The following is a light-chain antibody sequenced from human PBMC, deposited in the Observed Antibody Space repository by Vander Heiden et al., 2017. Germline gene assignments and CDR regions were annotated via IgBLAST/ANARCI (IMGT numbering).Light chain of an antibody. V-gene: IGKV1-17*01. CDR1: QGPGND. CDR3: QQHNNYPHT. J-gene: IGKJ1*01. CDR2: AAS. Sequence: DLQMTQSPSSLSASVGDRVTITCPASQGPGNDLAWYQQKPGKAPRRLIYAASSLQSGVPSRFSGRGSGTEFTLTISSLQPEDVATYYCQQHNNYPHTFGQGTKVE.